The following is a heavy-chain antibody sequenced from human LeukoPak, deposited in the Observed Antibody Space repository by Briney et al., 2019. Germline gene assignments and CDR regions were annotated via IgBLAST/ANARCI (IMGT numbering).Heavy chain of an antibody. Sequence: ASVKVSCKASGYTFTGYYMHLVRQAPGRGLEWMGRINPNSGGTNYAQKFQGRVTMTRDTSISTAYMELSRLRSDDTAVYYCTIPRYDYDEFDYWGQGTLVTVSS. CDR2: INPNSGGT. CDR3: TIPRYDYDEFDY. J-gene: IGHJ4*02. V-gene: IGHV1-2*06. D-gene: IGHD4-17*01. CDR1: GYTFTGYY.